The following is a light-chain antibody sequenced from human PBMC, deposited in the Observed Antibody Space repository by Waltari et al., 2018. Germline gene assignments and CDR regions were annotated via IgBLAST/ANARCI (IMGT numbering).Light chain of an antibody. CDR1: ISDVGGYNY. Sequence: QSALTQPPSASGSPGQSVTISCTGTISDVGGYNYVSWYQQHPGKAPKLMIYEVTKRPSGVPYRLSGSKSGNTASLTVSGLQAEDEADYYCSSYAGNNWVFGGGTKLTVL. J-gene: IGLJ3*02. CDR2: EVT. V-gene: IGLV2-8*01. CDR3: SSYAGNNWV.